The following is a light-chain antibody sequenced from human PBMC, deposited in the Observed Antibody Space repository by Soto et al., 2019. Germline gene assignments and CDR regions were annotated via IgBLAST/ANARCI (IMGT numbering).Light chain of an antibody. CDR1: QSVSSTY. J-gene: IGKJ2*01. CDR3: QQYGSTSYT. Sequence: EIVLTQSPGTLSLSPGERATLSCRASQSVSSTYLAWYQQNPGQAPRLLIYGASSRATGIPDRFSCSGSGTDFTLTISRLEPEDFAVYFWQQYGSTSYTFGQGTKLEIK. V-gene: IGKV3-20*01. CDR2: GAS.